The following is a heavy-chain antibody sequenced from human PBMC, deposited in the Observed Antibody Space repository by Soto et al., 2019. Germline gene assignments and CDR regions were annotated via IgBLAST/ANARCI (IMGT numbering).Heavy chain of an antibody. CDR3: ARTPKAVAPTSARWFDP. CDR1: GYTFTSYG. Sequence: ASVKVSCKASGYTFTSYGISWVRQAPGQGLEWMGWISAYNGNTNYAQKLQGRVTMTTDTSTSTAYMELRSLRSDDTAVYYCARTPKAVAPTSARWFDPWGQGTLVTVSS. J-gene: IGHJ5*02. V-gene: IGHV1-18*01. CDR2: ISAYNGNT. D-gene: IGHD2-15*01.